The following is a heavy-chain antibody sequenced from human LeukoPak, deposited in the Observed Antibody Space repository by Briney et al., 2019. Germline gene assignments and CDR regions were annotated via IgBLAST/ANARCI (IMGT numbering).Heavy chain of an antibody. CDR1: GYTFTRYD. CDR3: ARTPVGVRKKHDF. J-gene: IGHJ4*02. Sequence: ASVKVSCKASGYTFTRYDINWVRQATGQGLVWMGWMNPTSGHTGYAQKFQGRVTMTRDTSISTAYMELNSLTSEDTAVYYCARTPVGVRKKHDFWGQRTLVIVSS. V-gene: IGHV1-8*01. D-gene: IGHD3-10*01. CDR2: MNPTSGHT.